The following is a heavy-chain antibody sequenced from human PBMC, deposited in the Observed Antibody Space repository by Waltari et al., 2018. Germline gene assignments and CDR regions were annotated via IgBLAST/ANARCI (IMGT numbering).Heavy chain of an antibody. J-gene: IGHJ4*02. Sequence: EVQLVESGGGLVQPGGSLRLSCAASGFTFSSSWMHWVRQAPGKGLVWVSRINSDGSSTSYADSVKGRFTISRDNAKNTLYLQMNSLRAEDTAVYYCAREASQQLAPPFDYWGQGTLVTVSS. CDR2: INSDGSST. CDR3: AREASQQLAPPFDY. CDR1: GFTFSSSW. D-gene: IGHD6-13*01. V-gene: IGHV3-74*01.